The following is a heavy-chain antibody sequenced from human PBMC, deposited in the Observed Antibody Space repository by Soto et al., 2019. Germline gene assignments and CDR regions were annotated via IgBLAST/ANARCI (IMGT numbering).Heavy chain of an antibody. Sequence: PSQTLSLTCAISGDSVSSNSAAWNWIRQSPSRGLEWLGRTYYRSKWYNDYAVSVKSRITINPDTSKNQFSLQLNSVTPEDTAVYYCARASRGCIINSCYDKENWFVPWGHGTPITVPS. CDR1: GDSVSSNSAA. CDR2: TYYRSKWYN. CDR3: ARASRGCIINSCYDKENWFVP. V-gene: IGHV6-1*01. J-gene: IGHJ5*02. D-gene: IGHD2-2*01.